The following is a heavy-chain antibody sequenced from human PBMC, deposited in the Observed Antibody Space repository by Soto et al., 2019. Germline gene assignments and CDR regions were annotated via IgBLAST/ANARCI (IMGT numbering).Heavy chain of an antibody. CDR3: ARVRGSYYAYVI. CDR2: INSDGSST. D-gene: IGHD1-26*01. V-gene: IGHV3-74*01. J-gene: IGHJ4*02. CDR1: GFTFSSYW. Sequence: GGSLRLSCAASGFTFSSYWMHWVRQAPGKGLVWVSRINSDGSSTSYADSVKGRFTISRDNAKNTLYLQMNSLRAEDTAVYYCARVRGSYYAYVIWGQGTLVTVSS.